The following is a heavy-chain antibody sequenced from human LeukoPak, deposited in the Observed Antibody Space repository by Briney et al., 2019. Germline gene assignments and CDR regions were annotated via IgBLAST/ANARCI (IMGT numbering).Heavy chain of an antibody. V-gene: IGHV4-30-4*01. CDR1: GGSISSGDYY. Sequence: SETLSLTCTVSGGSISSGDYYWSWIRQPPGKGLEWIAYMYYSGSTYYNPSLKSRGTMSADTAKNQLALKLSSVTAADTAVYYCACPYYYDSRIDPWGQGILVAVSS. CDR3: ACPYYYDSRIDP. J-gene: IGHJ5*02. D-gene: IGHD3-22*01. CDR2: MYYSGST.